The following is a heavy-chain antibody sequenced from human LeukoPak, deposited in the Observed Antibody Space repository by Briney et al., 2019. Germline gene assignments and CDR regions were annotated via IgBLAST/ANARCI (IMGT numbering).Heavy chain of an antibody. J-gene: IGHJ6*03. CDR1: GFTFSSYA. V-gene: IGHV3-23*01. CDR3: AKEGRSGSYDSLLCYYYYMDV. Sequence: GGSLRLSCAASGFTFSSYAMSWVRQAPGKGLEWVSAISGSGGSTYYADSVKGRFTISRDNSKNTLYLQMNSLRAEDTAVYYCAKEGRSGSYDSLLCYYYYMDVWGKGTTVTVSS. D-gene: IGHD1-26*01. CDR2: ISGSGGST.